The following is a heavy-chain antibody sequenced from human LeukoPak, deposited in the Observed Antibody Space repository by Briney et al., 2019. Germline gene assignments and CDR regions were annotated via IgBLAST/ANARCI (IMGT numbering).Heavy chain of an antibody. D-gene: IGHD6-13*01. CDR2: IIPIFGTA. V-gene: IGHV1-69*05. CDR3: ARGLYSSSWTTFDY. Sequence: ASVKVSCKASGGTFSSYAISWVRQAPGQGLEWMGRIIPIFGTANYAQKFQGRVTITTDESTSTAYMELSSLRSEDTAVYYCARGLYSSSWTTFDYWGQGILVTVSS. J-gene: IGHJ4*02. CDR1: GGTFSSYA.